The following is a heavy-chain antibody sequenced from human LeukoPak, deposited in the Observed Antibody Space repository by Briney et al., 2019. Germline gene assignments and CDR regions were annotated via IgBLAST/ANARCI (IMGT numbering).Heavy chain of an antibody. V-gene: IGHV1-69*06. CDR1: GYTFTSYG. D-gene: IGHD3-10*01. CDR2: IIPIFGTA. CDR3: ASCYYYGSGSYRSDWFDP. J-gene: IGHJ5*02. Sequence: SVKVSCKASGYTFTSYGISWVRQAPGQGLEWMGGIIPIFGTANYAQKFQGRVTITADKSTSTAYMELSSLRSEDTAVYYCASCYYYGSGSYRSDWFDPWGQGTLVTVSS.